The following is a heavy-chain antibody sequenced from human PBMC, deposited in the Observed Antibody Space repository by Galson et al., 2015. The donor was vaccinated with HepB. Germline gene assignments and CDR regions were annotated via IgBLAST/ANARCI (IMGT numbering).Heavy chain of an antibody. CDR2: ISSSSSTI. D-gene: IGHD2-2*01. Sequence: SLRLSCAASGFTFSSYSMNWVRQAPGKGLEWVSYISSSSSTIYYADSVKGRFTISRDNAKNSLYLQMNSLRAEDTAVYYCARGQIVVVPAALIDYWGQGTLVTVSS. CDR1: GFTFSSYS. J-gene: IGHJ4*02. V-gene: IGHV3-48*01. CDR3: ARGQIVVVPAALIDY.